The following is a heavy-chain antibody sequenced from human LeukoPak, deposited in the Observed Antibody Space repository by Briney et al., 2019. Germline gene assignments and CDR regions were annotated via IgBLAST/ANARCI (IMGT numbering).Heavy chain of an antibody. CDR1: GYTFTSNY. CDR3: ARELRDYYGSGSYYNFGY. CDR2: INPSGGST. V-gene: IGHV1-46*01. D-gene: IGHD3-10*01. Sequence: GASVKVSCKAFGYTFTSNYMHWVRQAPGQGLEWMGIINPSGGSTSYAQKFQGRVTMTRDTSTSTVYMELSSLRSEDTAVYYCARELRDYYGSGSYYNFGYWGQGTLVTVSS. J-gene: IGHJ4*02.